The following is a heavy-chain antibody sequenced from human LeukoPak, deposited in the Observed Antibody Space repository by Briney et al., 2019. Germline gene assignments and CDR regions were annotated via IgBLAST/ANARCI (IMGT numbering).Heavy chain of an antibody. CDR2: INPSGGT. CDR1: GYTFTSYY. D-gene: IGHD6-13*01. V-gene: IGHV1-2*04. CDR3: ARANSSSWYYFDY. Sequence: ASVKVSCKASGYTFTSYYMHWVRQAPGQGLEWMGIINPSGGTNYAQKFQGWVTMTRDTSISTAYMELSRLRSDDTAVYYCARANSSSWYYFDYWGQGTLVTVSS. J-gene: IGHJ4*02.